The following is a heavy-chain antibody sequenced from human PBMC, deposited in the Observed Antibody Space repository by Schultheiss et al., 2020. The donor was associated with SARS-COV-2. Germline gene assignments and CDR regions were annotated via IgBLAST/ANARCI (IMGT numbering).Heavy chain of an antibody. CDR1: GFTFGDYA. V-gene: IGHV3-49*04. D-gene: IGHD5-18*01. CDR3: TRSGYTYGIDDFDY. Sequence: GGSLRLSCTASGFTFGDYAMSWVRQAPGKGLEWVGFIRSKAYGGTTEYAASVKGRFTISRDDSKSIAYLQMNSLKTEDTAVYYCTRSGYTYGIDDFDYWGQGTLVTVSS. CDR2: IRSKAYGGTT. J-gene: IGHJ4*02.